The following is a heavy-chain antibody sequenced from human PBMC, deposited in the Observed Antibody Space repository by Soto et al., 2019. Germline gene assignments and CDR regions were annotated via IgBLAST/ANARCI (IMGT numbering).Heavy chain of an antibody. V-gene: IGHV1-46*01. J-gene: IGHJ4*02. Sequence: QVQLVQAGAEVKKPGASVKVSCKASGYTLTHYYMHWVRQAPGQGLKWMGIIKPNGGSTTYAQRFWAVFTMTRDTSTSTVYMELSSLRSEDSAVYYCATSVNSAMAFDYWGQGTLVTVSS. CDR3: ATSVNSAMAFDY. CDR2: IKPNGGST. CDR1: GYTLTHYY. D-gene: IGHD5-18*01.